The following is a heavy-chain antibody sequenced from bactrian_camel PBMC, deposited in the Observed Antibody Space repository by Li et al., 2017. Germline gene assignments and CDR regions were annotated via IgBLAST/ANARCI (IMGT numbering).Heavy chain of an antibody. V-gene: IGHV3S40*01. CDR2: TDSGGGT. CDR1: GFTFSSYS. Sequence: DVQLVESGGGLVQPGGSLTLSCAASGFTFSSYSMSWVRQAPGKGLEWVSTDSGGGTYYADSVKGRFTISRDNAKNTVYLQLNSLKVEDMAMYYCTRLFSSLASIGYWGQGTQVTV. CDR3: TRLFSSLASIGY. D-gene: IGHD5*01. J-gene: IGHJ4*01.